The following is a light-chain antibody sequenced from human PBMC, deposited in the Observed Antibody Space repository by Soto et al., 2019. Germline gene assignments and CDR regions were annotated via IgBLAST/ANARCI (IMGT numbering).Light chain of an antibody. V-gene: IGKV2-28*01. CDR1: QSLLHSNGYNY. J-gene: IGKJ5*01. CDR2: LGS. CDR3: QQSYSTPPIT. Sequence: DIVMTQSPLSLPVTSGEPASISCRSSQSLLHSNGYNYLDWYLQKPWQSPQLLIYLGSNRAYGVPDRFSGSGSGTDFTLKISRVEAEDVATYYCQQSYSTPPITFGQGTDWRL.